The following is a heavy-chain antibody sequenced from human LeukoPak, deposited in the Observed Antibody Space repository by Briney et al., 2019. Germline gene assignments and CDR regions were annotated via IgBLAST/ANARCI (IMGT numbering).Heavy chain of an antibody. Sequence: PSETLSLTCAVYGGSFSGYYWSWIRQPPGKGLEWIGEVDYSGSTNYNPSLKSRATISGDMSKKKSSLKLNYVTAADTAVYYCARGVRSGYYFDPWGQGTLVTVSS. D-gene: IGHD3-3*01. V-gene: IGHV4-34*01. CDR1: GGSFSGYY. J-gene: IGHJ5*02. CDR3: ARGVRSGYYFDP. CDR2: VDYSGST.